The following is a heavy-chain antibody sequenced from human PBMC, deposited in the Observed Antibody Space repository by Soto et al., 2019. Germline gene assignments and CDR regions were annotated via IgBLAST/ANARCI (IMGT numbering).Heavy chain of an antibody. V-gene: IGHV1-2*02. CDR1: GYTFTGYY. J-gene: IGHJ5*02. D-gene: IGHD3-10*01. CDR2: INPNSGGT. CDR3: ARDPFYGSAPSFWFDP. Sequence: GASVKVSCKAAGYTFTGYYMHWVRQAPGQGLEWMGWINPNSGGTNYAQKFQGRVTMTRDTSISTAYMELSRLRSDDTAVYYCARDPFYGSAPSFWFDPWGQGTLVTVSS.